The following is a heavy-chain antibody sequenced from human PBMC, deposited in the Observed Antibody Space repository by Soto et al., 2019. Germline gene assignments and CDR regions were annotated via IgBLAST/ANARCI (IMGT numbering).Heavy chain of an antibody. Sequence: QVQLVQSGAEVKKPGSSVKVSCKASGGTFSSYAISWVRQAPGQGLEWMGGIIPIFGTANYAQKFQGRVTITADESTSTAYMELSSLRSEDTAVYYCARDRNYYDSSGYYDYYGMDVWGQGTTVTVSS. D-gene: IGHD3-22*01. CDR2: IIPIFGTA. V-gene: IGHV1-69*12. J-gene: IGHJ6*02. CDR3: ARDRNYYDSSGYYDYYGMDV. CDR1: GGTFSSYA.